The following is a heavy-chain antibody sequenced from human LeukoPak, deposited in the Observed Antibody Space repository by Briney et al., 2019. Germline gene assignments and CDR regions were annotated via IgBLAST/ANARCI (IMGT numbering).Heavy chain of an antibody. Sequence: GGSLRLSCAASGFTFRNYWMGWVRQAPGKGLEWVANTKPDGSAEYYADSVRGRFTTSRDNANNLLYLQMNSLRAEDTAVYYCARTYQYDRSGYYSYWGQGTLVTVSS. D-gene: IGHD3-22*01. CDR1: GFTFRNYW. CDR3: ARTYQYDRSGYYSY. CDR2: TKPDGSAE. V-gene: IGHV3-7*03. J-gene: IGHJ4*02.